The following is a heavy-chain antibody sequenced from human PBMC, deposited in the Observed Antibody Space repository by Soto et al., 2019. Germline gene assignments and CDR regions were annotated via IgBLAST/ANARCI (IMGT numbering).Heavy chain of an antibody. CDR3: ARYNSYAIDY. Sequence: PSETLSLTCTVSGTSISSYYWSWIRQPPGKGLEWIANIRYSGTTNYNPSLASRVTLSVDTSKNQFSLKMTSVTAANRAMYFCARYNSYAIDYWGRGTLVTDSS. CDR1: GTSISSYY. CDR2: IRYSGTT. J-gene: IGHJ4*02. D-gene: IGHD2-8*01. V-gene: IGHV4-59*01.